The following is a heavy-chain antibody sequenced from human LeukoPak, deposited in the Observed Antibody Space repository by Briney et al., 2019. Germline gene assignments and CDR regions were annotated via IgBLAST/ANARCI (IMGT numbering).Heavy chain of an antibody. V-gene: IGHV3-30*02. CDR2: IRYDGSNK. J-gene: IGHJ4*02. Sequence: PGGSLRLSCAASGFTFSSYGMHWVHQAPGKGLEWVAFIRYDGSNKYYADSVKGRFTISRDNSKNTLYLQMNSLRAEDTAVYYCAKDAELLWFGEAGFGSYFDYWGQGTLVTVSS. D-gene: IGHD3-10*01. CDR1: GFTFSSYG. CDR3: AKDAELLWFGEAGFGSYFDY.